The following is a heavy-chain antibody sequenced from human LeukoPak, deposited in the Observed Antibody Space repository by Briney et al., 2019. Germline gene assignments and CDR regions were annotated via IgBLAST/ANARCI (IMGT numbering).Heavy chain of an antibody. Sequence: PGRSLRLSCAASGFTFSSYGMHWVRQAPGKGLEWVAVISNDGSNKYYADSVKGRFTISRDNSKNTLYLQMNSLRAEDTAVYYCAKAGGRAQTPFDPSGQGTLVTVSS. CDR1: GFTFSSYG. D-gene: IGHD2-15*01. V-gene: IGHV3-30*18. J-gene: IGHJ5*02. CDR3: AKAGGRAQTPFDP. CDR2: ISNDGSNK.